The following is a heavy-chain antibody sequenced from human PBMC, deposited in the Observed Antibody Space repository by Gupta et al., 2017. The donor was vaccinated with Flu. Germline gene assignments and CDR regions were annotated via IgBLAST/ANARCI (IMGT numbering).Heavy chain of an antibody. V-gene: IGHV3-21*01. CDR3: GKRVYRVSSPASTFDF. D-gene: IGHD6-6*01. Sequence: EVRLGDSGGGWVKPGKPLRLSCAASGFTLVSDGMNWVRQAPGKGLELVSSISGRSDYIYSADSVKGRFTISRDNANNSLYLQMNSLRAEDTAVYYCGKRVYRVSSPASTFDFWGLGTLVTVSS. J-gene: IGHJ4*02. CDR1: GFTLVSDG. CDR2: ISGRSDYI.